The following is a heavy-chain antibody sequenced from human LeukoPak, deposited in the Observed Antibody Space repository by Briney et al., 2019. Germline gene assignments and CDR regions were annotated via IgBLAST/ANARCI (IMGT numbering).Heavy chain of an antibody. V-gene: IGHV3-15*01. CDR2: IKSKTNGGTT. CDR3: STMSAIFGVVIPDY. D-gene: IGHD3-3*01. J-gene: IGHJ4*02. Sequence: GGSLRLSCAVSGFVFSDAWMSWVRQAPGKGLEWVGRIKSKTNGGTTDYAAPVKGRFSISRDDSKNTLFLQMYSLRTEDTGVYYCSTMSAIFGVVIPDYWGQGTLVSVSP. CDR1: GFVFSDAW.